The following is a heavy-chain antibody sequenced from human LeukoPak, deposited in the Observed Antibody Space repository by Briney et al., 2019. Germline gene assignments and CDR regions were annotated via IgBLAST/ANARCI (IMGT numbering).Heavy chain of an antibody. D-gene: IGHD5-18*01. J-gene: IGHJ4*02. V-gene: IGHV4-59*01. CDR2: IYYSGST. CDR1: GGSLSSDY. CDR3: ARADTAMARSFDY. Sequence: SETLSLTCTVSGGSLSSDYCSWIRHPPGKGLEWIGYIYYSGSTNYNPSLKSRVTISVDTSKNQFSLKLSSVTAADTAVYYCARADTAMARSFDYWGQGTLVTVSS.